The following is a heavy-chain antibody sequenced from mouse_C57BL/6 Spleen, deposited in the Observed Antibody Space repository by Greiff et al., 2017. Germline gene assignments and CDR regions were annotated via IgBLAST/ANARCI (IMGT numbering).Heavy chain of an antibody. D-gene: IGHD1-1*01. Sequence: QVQLQQPGAELVRPGTSVKLSCKASGYTFTSYWMHWVKQRPGQGLEWIGVIDPSDSYTNYNQKFKGKATLTVDTSSSTAYMQLSSLTSEDSAVYYCAREAYYGSSPRWYFDVWGTGTTVTVSS. J-gene: IGHJ1*03. V-gene: IGHV1-59*01. CDR1: GYTFTSYW. CDR3: AREAYYGSSPRWYFDV. CDR2: IDPSDSYT.